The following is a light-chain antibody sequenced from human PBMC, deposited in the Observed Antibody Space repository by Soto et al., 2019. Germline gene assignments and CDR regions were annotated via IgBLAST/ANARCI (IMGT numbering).Light chain of an antibody. CDR1: SSDVGGYNY. J-gene: IGLJ3*02. Sequence: QSALTQPASVSGSPGQTITLSCTGTSSDVGGYNYLSWYQQHPGKAPTVMIYEVSNRPSGVSNRFSGSKSGNTASLTISGLQAEDEADYFCSSYTTSGTPVFGGGTKLTVL. CDR2: EVS. CDR3: SSYTTSGTPV. V-gene: IGLV2-14*01.